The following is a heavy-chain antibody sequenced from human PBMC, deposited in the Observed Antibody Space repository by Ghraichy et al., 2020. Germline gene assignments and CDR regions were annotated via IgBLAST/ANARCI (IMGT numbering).Heavy chain of an antibody. V-gene: IGHV3-11*01. D-gene: IGHD3-22*01. CDR2: ISSSGSTI. CDR1: GFTFSDYY. J-gene: IGHJ4*02. CDR3: ARDQWNRKYTASSGYYFFDY. Sequence: GGSLRLSCAASGFTFSDYYMSWIRQAPGKGLEWVSYISSSGSTIYYADSVKGRFTISRDNAKNSLYLQMNSLRAEDTAVYYCARDQWNRKYTASSGYYFFDYWGQGTLVTVSS.